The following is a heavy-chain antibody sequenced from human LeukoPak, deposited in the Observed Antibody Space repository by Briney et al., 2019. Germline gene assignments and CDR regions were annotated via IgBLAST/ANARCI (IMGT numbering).Heavy chain of an antibody. CDR2: IYYSGST. CDR1: GGSISSYY. V-gene: IGHV4-59*08. CDR3: ARGARAGYNLEPFDY. J-gene: IGHJ4*02. Sequence: SETLSLTCTVSGGSISSYYWSWIRQPPGKGLEWIGYIYYSGSTKYNPSLKSRVTISVDTSKSQFSLKLRSVTAADTAVYYCARGARAGYNLEPFDYWGQGTLVTVSS. D-gene: IGHD5-24*01.